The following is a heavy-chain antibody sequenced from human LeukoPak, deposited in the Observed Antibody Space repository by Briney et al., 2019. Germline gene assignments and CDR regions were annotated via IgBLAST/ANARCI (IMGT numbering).Heavy chain of an antibody. Sequence: GGSLRLSCAAFGFTFSSYAMHWVRQAPGKGLEWVAVIWYDGSNQKYADSVKGRFTISRDTSKNTVYLQMNSLRVEDTAVYYCARTSVAIDFWGQGTLVTVSS. J-gene: IGHJ4*02. D-gene: IGHD2-2*02. CDR1: GFTFSSYA. V-gene: IGHV3-33*01. CDR2: IWYDGSNQ. CDR3: ARTSVAIDF.